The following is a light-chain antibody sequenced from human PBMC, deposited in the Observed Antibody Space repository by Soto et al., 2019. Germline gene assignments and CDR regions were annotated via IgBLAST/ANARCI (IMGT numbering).Light chain of an antibody. CDR3: QHYSSTSGT. CDR1: QRMSGF. CDR2: DAS. Sequence: IQTSQSPSTLSASVGLRVTMACLGSQRMSGFLAWYQQKPGQAPKLLISDASSWETGVPARFSGGGSGTAFTLTISSLQPEDFAAYYCQHYSSTSGTFGPGTKVDIK. V-gene: IGKV1-5*01. J-gene: IGKJ1*01.